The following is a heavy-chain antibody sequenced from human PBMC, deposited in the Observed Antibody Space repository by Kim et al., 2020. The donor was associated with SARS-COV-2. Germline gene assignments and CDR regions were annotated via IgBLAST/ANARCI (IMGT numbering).Heavy chain of an antibody. Sequence: GGSLRLFCAASRFTFSSYWMSWVRQAPGKGLEWVANIKQDGSEKYYVDSVNGRFTISRDNAKNSLFLQMNSLRAEDTAVYYCAREVDRAAAGFLVPYYY. V-gene: IGHV3-7*01. CDR1: RFTFSSYW. D-gene: IGHD6-13*01. CDR2: IKQDGSEK. J-gene: IGHJ6*01. CDR3: AREVDRAAAGFLVPYYY.